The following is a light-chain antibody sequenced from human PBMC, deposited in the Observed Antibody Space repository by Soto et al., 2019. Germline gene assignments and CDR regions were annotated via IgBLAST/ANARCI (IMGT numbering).Light chain of an antibody. J-gene: IGKJ3*01. Sequence: EIGMTQSPATLSVSPGERATLSCRASQSVSSNYLAWYQQKPGQAPRLLIYGASSRATGIPDRFSGSGSGTDFTLTISSLEPEDFAVYYCQQRSNWPITFCP. CDR2: GAS. CDR3: QQRSNWPIT. CDR1: QSVSSNY. V-gene: IGKV3D-20*02.